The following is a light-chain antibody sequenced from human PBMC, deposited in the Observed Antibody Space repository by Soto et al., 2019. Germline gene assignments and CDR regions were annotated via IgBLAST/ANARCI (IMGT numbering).Light chain of an antibody. Sequence: EIVMTQSPATLSVSPGERATLSCRASQSVSSNLAWYQQKPGQAPRLLIYGASTRATGIPARFSGSGSGTEFTLTISSLQSEDFAVYYCQQYNNCPWTFDQGTKVEIK. V-gene: IGKV3-15*01. CDR1: QSVSSN. CDR2: GAS. CDR3: QQYNNCPWT. J-gene: IGKJ1*01.